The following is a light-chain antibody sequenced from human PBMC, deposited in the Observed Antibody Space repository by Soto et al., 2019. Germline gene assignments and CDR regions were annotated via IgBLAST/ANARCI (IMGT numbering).Light chain of an antibody. CDR3: QQYVTTPIT. CDR1: QSISGT. Sequence: EIVMTQSPATLSVSPGGRATLSCRASQSISGTLAWYQQKPDQAPRLLIYGASTRAAGFPDRISGSGSGTDFTLTISRLEPEDFAVYYCQQYVTTPITFGQGTRLEIK. CDR2: GAS. J-gene: IGKJ5*01. V-gene: IGKV3-15*01.